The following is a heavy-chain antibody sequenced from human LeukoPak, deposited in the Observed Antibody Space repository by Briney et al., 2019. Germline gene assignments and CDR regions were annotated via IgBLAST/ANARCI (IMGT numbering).Heavy chain of an antibody. Sequence: ASVKVSCKASGYTFTSYGISWVRQAPGQGLEWMGWISAYNGNTNYAQKLQGRVTMTTDTSTSTAYMELRSLRSDDTAVYYCARDVSGYDSYYYGMDVWGQGTTVTVSS. V-gene: IGHV1-18*01. CDR3: ARDVSGYDSYYYGMDV. J-gene: IGHJ6*02. CDR2: ISAYNGNT. D-gene: IGHD5-12*01. CDR1: GYTFTSYG.